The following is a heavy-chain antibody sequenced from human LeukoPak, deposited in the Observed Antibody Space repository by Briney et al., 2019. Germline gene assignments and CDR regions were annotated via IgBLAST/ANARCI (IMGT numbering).Heavy chain of an antibody. V-gene: IGHV1-58*01. Sequence: SVKVSCKASGFTLINSAVQWVRQARGQRLEWVGWIIVGSGRTRYAQKFQERVTITRDMPTSTAFLELSSLRSEDSAVYYCAAGDTLVRGVIIPFAPWGQGTLVTVSS. J-gene: IGHJ5*02. CDR1: GFTLINSA. CDR2: IIVGSGRT. CDR3: AAGDTLVRGVIIPFAP. D-gene: IGHD3-10*01.